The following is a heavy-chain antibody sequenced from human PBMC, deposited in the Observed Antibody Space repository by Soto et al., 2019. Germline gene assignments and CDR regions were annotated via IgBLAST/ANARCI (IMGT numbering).Heavy chain of an antibody. Sequence: ASVKVSCKASGYTFTSYYMHWVRQAPGQGLEWMGIINPSGGSTSYAQKFQGRVTMTRDTSTSTVYMELSSLRSEDTAVYSCARDLSSIAAPPSHAFDIWGQGTMVTVSS. CDR1: GYTFTSYY. CDR3: ARDLSSIAAPPSHAFDI. D-gene: IGHD6-6*01. J-gene: IGHJ3*02. V-gene: IGHV1-46*01. CDR2: INPSGGST.